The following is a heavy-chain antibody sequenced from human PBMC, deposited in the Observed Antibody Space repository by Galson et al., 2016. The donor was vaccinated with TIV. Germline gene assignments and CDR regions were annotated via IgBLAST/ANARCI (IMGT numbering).Heavy chain of an antibody. J-gene: IGHJ6*02. D-gene: IGHD5-18*01. CDR3: AKDRNTAMETYHFSYGMDV. Sequence: SVKVSCKASGGTFGSFVFNWVRQAPGQGLEWMGDIIPLFGSANYAQKFQGRVTITADRSTSTVYMELTSLTSDDSALYYCAKDRNTAMETYHFSYGMDVWGQGTTVTVSS. CDR2: IIPLFGSA. V-gene: IGHV1-69*06. CDR1: GGTFGSFV.